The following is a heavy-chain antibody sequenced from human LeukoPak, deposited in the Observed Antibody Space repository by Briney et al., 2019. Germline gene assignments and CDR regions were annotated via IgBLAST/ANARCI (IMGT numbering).Heavy chain of an antibody. CDR2: IYSGGST. J-gene: IGHJ4*02. CDR3: ARESRHCSSTSCYVRYFDY. CDR1: GFTVSSNY. D-gene: IGHD2-2*01. Sequence: PGGSLRLSCAASGFTVSSNYMSWVRQAPGKGLEWVSVIYSGGSTYYADSVKGRFTISRDNSKNTLYLQMNSLRPEDTAVYYCARESRHCSSTSCYVRYFDYWGQGTLVTVSS. V-gene: IGHV3-53*01.